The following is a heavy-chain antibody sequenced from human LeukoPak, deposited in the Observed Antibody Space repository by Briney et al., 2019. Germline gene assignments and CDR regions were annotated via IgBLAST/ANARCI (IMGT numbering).Heavy chain of an antibody. J-gene: IGHJ4*02. CDR3: AKGAEIDH. V-gene: IGHV3-23*01. CDR2: MTGPADTT. Sequence: SGGSLRLSCAASGFNFNNFAMSWARQAPGKGLEWLSAMTGPADTTYYAESVKGRLTISRDYSKSMVFLQMNSLRVEDTAIYYCAKGAEIDHWGQGTLVTVSS. CDR1: GFNFNNFA.